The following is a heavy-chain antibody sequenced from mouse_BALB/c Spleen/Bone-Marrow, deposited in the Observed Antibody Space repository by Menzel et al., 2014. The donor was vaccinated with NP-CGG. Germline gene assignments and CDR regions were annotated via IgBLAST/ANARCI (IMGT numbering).Heavy chain of an antibody. D-gene: IGHD1-1*01. V-gene: IGHV10-1*02. CDR2: IRSGSNNYAT. CDR3: VSSAYGSKFAY. Sequence: QLQESGGGLVQPKGSLKLSCAASGFTFNTHAMNWVRQAPGKGLEWVARIRSGSNNYATYYAESVKDRFTISRDDSQSRLYLQMINLKTEDTAMYYCVSSAYGSKFAYWGQGTLVTVSA. CDR1: GFTFNTHA. J-gene: IGHJ3*01.